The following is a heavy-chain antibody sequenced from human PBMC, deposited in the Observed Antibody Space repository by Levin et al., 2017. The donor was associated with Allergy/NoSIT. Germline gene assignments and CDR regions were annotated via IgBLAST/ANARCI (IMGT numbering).Heavy chain of an antibody. Sequence: GESLKISCAASGFTFSNYAMHWVRQAPGKGLEWVTFISYSGHNIYYADSVKGRFIISRDNSKDTLYLQMNSLRAEDTAVYYCARGDGYTGYDGLNWFDPRGQGTLVTVSS. V-gene: IGHV3-30*03. CDR1: GFTFSNYA. CDR2: ISYSGHNI. D-gene: IGHD5-12*01. CDR3: ARGDGYTGYDGLNWFDP. J-gene: IGHJ5*02.